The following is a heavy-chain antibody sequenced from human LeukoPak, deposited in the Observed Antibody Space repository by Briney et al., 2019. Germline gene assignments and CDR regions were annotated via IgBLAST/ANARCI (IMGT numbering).Heavy chain of an antibody. J-gene: IGHJ4*02. V-gene: IGHV1-8*01. Sequence: GASVKVSCKASGYTFTSYDINWVRQATGQGLEWMGRMNPNSGNTGYAQKFQGRVTMTRNTSISTDYMELSSLRSEDTAVYYCARAMVRGVIIGVGYWGQGTLVTVSS. D-gene: IGHD3-10*01. CDR3: ARAMVRGVIIGVGY. CDR1: GYTFTSYD. CDR2: MNPNSGNT.